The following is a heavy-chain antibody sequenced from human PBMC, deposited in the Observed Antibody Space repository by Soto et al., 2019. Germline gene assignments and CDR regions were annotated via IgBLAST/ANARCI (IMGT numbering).Heavy chain of an antibody. CDR2: INHSGST. CDR3: ASAGSSSSGWFDP. D-gene: IGHD6-6*01. Sequence: QVQLQQWGAGLLKPSETRSLTCAVYGGSFSGYDWSWIRQPPGKGLEWIGEINHSGSTNYNPSLKSRVTISVDTSKNQVSLKLSSVPAADPAVDYGASAGSSSSGWFDPWGQGTLVTVSS. CDR1: GGSFSGYD. V-gene: IGHV4-34*01. J-gene: IGHJ5*02.